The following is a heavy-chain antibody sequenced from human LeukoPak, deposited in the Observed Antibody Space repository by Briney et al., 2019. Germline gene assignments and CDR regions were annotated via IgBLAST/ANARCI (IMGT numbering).Heavy chain of an antibody. V-gene: IGHV3-23*01. D-gene: IGHD1-26*01. CDR3: AKNPSIVGATWYDY. CDR2: ISGSGGST. CDR1: GFTFSSYA. Sequence: PGRSLRLSCAASGFTFSSYAMSWVRQAPGKGLEWVSAISGSGGSTYYADSVKGRFTISRDNSKNTLYLQMNSLRAEDTAVYYCAKNPSIVGATWYDYWGQGTLVTVSS. J-gene: IGHJ4*02.